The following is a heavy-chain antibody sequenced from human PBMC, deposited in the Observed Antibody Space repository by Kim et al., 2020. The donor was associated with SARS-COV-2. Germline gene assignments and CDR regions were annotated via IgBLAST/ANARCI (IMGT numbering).Heavy chain of an antibody. V-gene: IGHV3-9*01. Sequence: ESVKGRFTISRDNAKNSLYLQMNSLRAEDTALYYCAKAPPAATDGYYFDYWGQGTLVTVSS. CDR3: AKAPPAATDGYYFDY. J-gene: IGHJ4*02. D-gene: IGHD2-2*01.